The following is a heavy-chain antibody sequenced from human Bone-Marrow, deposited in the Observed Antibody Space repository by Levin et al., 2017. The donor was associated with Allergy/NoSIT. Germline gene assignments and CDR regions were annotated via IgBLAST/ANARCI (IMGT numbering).Heavy chain of an antibody. Sequence: SCTVSGGSISSSSYYWGWIRQPPGKGLEWIGSIYYSGSTYYNPSLKGRVTISVDTSKNQFSLKLSSVTAADTAVYYCAREFSSSWYQFDYWGQGTLVTVSS. CDR2: IYYSGST. CDR3: AREFSSSWYQFDY. V-gene: IGHV4-39*02. CDR1: GGSISSSSYY. D-gene: IGHD6-13*01. J-gene: IGHJ4*02.